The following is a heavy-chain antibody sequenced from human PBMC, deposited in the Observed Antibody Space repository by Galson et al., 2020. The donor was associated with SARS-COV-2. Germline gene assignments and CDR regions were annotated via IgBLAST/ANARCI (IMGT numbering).Heavy chain of an antibody. Sequence: SGPTLVKPTQTLTLTCTFSGFSLRTNGMRVSWIRQPPGKALEWLARIDWADDKFYSTSLRTRLTISKDNSKNQVVLTMTNMDPVDTATYYWARTVGYGAATGPYVDSWGQGALVTVAS. J-gene: IGHJ5*01. CDR1: GFSLRTNGMR. D-gene: IGHD6-13*01. CDR2: IDWADDK. CDR3: ARTVGYGAATGPYVDS. V-gene: IGHV2-70*04.